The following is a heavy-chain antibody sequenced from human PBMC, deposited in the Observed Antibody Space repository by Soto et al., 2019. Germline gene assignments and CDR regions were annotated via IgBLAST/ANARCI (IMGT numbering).Heavy chain of an antibody. J-gene: IGHJ5*02. CDR3: ARAQAPTGRYYDSSGYYSTPHWFDP. Sequence: ASVKVSCKASGGTFSSYAISWVRQAPGQGLEWMGGTIPIFGTANYAQKFQGRVTITADESTSTAYMELSSLRSEDTAVYYCARAQAPTGRYYDSSGYYSTPHWFDPWDQGTLVTVSS. D-gene: IGHD3-22*01. V-gene: IGHV1-69*13. CDR1: GGTFSSYA. CDR2: TIPIFGTA.